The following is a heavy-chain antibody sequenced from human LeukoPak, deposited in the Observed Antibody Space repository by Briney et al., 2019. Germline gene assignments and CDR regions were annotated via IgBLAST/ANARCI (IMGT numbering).Heavy chain of an antibody. CDR2: IYYSGSS. D-gene: IGHD3-22*01. CDR1: GGSISSYY. V-gene: IGHV4-59*01. J-gene: IGHJ3*02. Sequence: PSETPSLTCTVSGGSISSYYWSWIRQPPGKGLEWIGYIYYSGSSNYNPSLKSRVTISVDMSKNQFSLNLSSVTAADTAVYYCARENNDSSGYYYVGAFDIWGQGTMVTVSS. CDR3: ARENNDSSGYYYVGAFDI.